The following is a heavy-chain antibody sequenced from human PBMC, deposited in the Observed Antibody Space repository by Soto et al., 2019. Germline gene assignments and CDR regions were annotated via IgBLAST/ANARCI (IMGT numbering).Heavy chain of an antibody. V-gene: IGHV1-18*01. CDR3: ARDVTPPDY. CDR1: GYTFSSYV. Sequence: QVQLVQSGAEVKKPGASVKVSCKASGYTFSSYVISWVRQAPGQGLEWMGWISAYNGNTKYAQQLQGRGTMTTDTPTSTDYMELRSLRSDDTAVYYCARDVTPPDYWGQGTLVTVSS. CDR2: ISAYNGNT. J-gene: IGHJ4*02.